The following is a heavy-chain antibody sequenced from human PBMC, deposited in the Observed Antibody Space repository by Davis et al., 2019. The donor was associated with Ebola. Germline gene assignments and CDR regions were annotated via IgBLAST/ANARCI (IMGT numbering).Heavy chain of an antibody. CDR1: GYTFTDFA. V-gene: IGHV1-18*01. D-gene: IGHD3-10*01. Sequence: ASVKVSCKASGYTFTDFAFSWVRQAPGQGLEWVGWISAYNGDTNYVQRLHGRVTMATDTSTSTAYMELRSLTSDDTAVYYCARDTYTMVRPPDYWGQGTLVTVSS. CDR3: ARDTYTMVRPPDY. CDR2: ISAYNGDT. J-gene: IGHJ4*02.